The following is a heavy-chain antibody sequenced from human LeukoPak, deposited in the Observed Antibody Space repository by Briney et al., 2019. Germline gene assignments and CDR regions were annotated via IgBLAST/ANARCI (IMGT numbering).Heavy chain of an antibody. CDR3: ARAWFGAYFDY. Sequence: PSETLSLTCTVSGGSISSGSYYWSWIRQPAGKGLEWIGRIYTSGSTNYNPSLKSRVTISVDTSKNQFSLKLSSVTAADTAVYYCARAWFGAYFDYWGQGTLVTVSS. CDR2: IYTSGST. J-gene: IGHJ4*02. V-gene: IGHV4-61*02. CDR1: GGSISSGSYY. D-gene: IGHD3-10*01.